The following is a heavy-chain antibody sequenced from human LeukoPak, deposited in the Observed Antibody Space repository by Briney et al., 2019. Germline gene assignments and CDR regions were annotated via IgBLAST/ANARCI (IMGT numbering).Heavy chain of an antibody. V-gene: IGHV4-61*02. J-gene: IGHJ4*02. CDR2: IYTSGST. D-gene: IGHD3-3*01. Sequence: SQTLSLTCTVSGGSISSGSYYWSWIRQPAGKGLESIGRIYTSGSTNYNPSLKSRVTISVDTSKNQFSLKLSSVTAADTAVYYCARVTPYDFWSGYYLDYWGQGTLVTVSS. CDR3: ARVTPYDFWSGYYLDY. CDR1: GGSISSGSYY.